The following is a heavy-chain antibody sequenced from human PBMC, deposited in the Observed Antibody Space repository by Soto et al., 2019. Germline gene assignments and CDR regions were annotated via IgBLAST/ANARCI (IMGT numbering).Heavy chain of an antibody. CDR2: IWYDGSNK. V-gene: IGHV3-33*01. D-gene: IGHD5-18*01. CDR3: ARDRGSYGYYYGMDV. CDR1: GFTFSYYG. Sequence: QVQLVESGGGVVQPGRSLRLSCAASGFTFSYYGMHWVRQAPGKGLEWVAVIWYDGSNKFYADSVQGRFTISRDHSKNTLCLQMNSLTAEDTAVYYCARDRGSYGYYYGMDVWGQGTTVTVSS. J-gene: IGHJ6*02.